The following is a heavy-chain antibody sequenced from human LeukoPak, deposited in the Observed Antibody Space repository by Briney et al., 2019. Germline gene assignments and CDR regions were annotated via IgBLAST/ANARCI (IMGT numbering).Heavy chain of an antibody. CDR1: GYTFTSYD. Sequence: ASVKVSCKSSGYTFTSYDINWVRQATGQGLEWMGWMNPNSGNTGYAQKFQGRVTMTRNTSISTAYMELSSLRSEDTAVYYCARAWGVRGVIIRQWFDPWGQGTLVTVSS. D-gene: IGHD3-10*01. V-gene: IGHV1-8*01. CDR3: ARAWGVRGVIIRQWFDP. CDR2: MNPNSGNT. J-gene: IGHJ5*02.